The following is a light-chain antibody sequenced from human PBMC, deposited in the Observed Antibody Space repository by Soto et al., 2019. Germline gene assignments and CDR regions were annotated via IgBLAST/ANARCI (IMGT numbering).Light chain of an antibody. Sequence: QSVLNQPASVSESPGQSITISCPGTSSDVGGYNYVSWYQQHPGKAPKLMIYDVSNRPSGVSNRFSGSKSGNTASLTISGLQAEDEADYYCSSYTSTSTHRYVFGTGTKVTV. J-gene: IGLJ1*01. CDR3: SSYTSTSTHRYV. CDR1: SSDVGGYNY. CDR2: DVS. V-gene: IGLV2-14*01.